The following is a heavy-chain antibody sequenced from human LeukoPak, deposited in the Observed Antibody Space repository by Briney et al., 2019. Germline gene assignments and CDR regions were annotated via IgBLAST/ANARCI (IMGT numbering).Heavy chain of an antibody. J-gene: IGHJ4*02. CDR2: INAGNGNT. CDR3: ARGGWLRLRYFDY. CDR1: GYTFTSYA. D-gene: IGHD5-12*01. V-gene: IGHV1-3*03. Sequence: ASVKVRCKASGYTFTSYAMHWVRQAPGQRLEWMGWINAGNGNTKYSQEFQGRVTITRDTSASTAYMELSSLRSEDTAVYYCARGGWLRLRYFDYWGQGTLVTVSS.